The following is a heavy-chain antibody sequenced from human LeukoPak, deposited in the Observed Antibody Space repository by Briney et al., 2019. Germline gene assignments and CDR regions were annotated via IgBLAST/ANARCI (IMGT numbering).Heavy chain of an antibody. CDR1: GGSISSSNW. J-gene: IGHJ3*02. CDR2: IYHSGST. V-gene: IGHV4-4*02. CDR3: ARLRGMGSGDAFDI. D-gene: IGHD3-10*01. Sequence: SETLSLTCAVSGGSISSSNWWSWVRQPPGKGLEWIGEIYHSGSTNYNPSLKSRVTISVDKSKNQFSLKLSSVTAADTAMYYCARLRGMGSGDAFDIWGQGTMVTVSS.